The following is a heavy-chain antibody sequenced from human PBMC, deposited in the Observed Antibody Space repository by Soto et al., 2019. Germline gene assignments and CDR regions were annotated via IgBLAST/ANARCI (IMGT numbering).Heavy chain of an antibody. V-gene: IGHV3-23*01. D-gene: IGHD6-6*01. Sequence: EVQLLESGRGLVQPGESLRLSCAASGFTFSSYAMSWVRQAPGKGLEWVSVISGSDDSTYYADSVKGRVTISRDNSKNTLDLQMNSLRAEETAVYYCAKRSSSSTFAYWGQGTLVTVSS. CDR2: ISGSDDST. CDR1: GFTFSSYA. CDR3: AKRSSSSTFAY. J-gene: IGHJ4*02.